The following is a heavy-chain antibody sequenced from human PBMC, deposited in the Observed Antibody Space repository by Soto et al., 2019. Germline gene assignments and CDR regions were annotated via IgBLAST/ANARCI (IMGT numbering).Heavy chain of an antibody. V-gene: IGHV1-18*01. J-gene: IGHJ4*02. D-gene: IGHD1-1*01. CDR2: ISAHNGNT. CDR1: GYGFTTYG. CDR3: ARGRYGDY. Sequence: QVHLVQSGAEVKKPGASVKVSCKGSGYGFTTYGITWVRQAPGQGLEWMAWISAHNGNTNYAQKLQGRVTVTRDTSTSTAYMELRSLRSDDTAVYYWARGRYGDYWSQGALVTVSS.